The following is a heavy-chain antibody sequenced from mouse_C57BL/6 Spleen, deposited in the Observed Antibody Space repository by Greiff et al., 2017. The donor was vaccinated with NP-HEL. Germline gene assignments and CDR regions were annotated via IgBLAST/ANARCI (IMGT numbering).Heavy chain of an antibody. V-gene: IGHV1-7*01. CDR1: GYTFTSYW. Sequence: QVQLKESGAELAKPGASVKLSCKASGYTFTSYWMHWVKQRPGQGLEWIGYINPSSGYTKYNQKFKDKATLTADKSSSTAYMQLSSLTYEDSAVYYCARCNGSSYWYFDVWGTGTTVTVSS. CDR3: ARCNGSSYWYFDV. CDR2: INPSSGYT. J-gene: IGHJ1*03. D-gene: IGHD1-1*01.